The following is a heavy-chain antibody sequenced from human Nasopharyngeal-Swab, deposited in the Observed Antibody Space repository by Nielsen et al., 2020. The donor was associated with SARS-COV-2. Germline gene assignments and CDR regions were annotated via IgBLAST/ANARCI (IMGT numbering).Heavy chain of an antibody. CDR2: LSGSGEST. Sequence: GESLKISCAASGLTFSGYWMSWVRQAPGKGLEWVSTLSGSGESTYYADSVKGRFTISRDNSKDTVYLQANSLRVEDTAVYFCAKVYQVLGDHPNYYYAMNVWGQGTTVIVSS. CDR1: GLTFSGYW. J-gene: IGHJ6*02. CDR3: AKVYQVLGDHPNYYYAMNV. D-gene: IGHD3-10*01. V-gene: IGHV3-23*01.